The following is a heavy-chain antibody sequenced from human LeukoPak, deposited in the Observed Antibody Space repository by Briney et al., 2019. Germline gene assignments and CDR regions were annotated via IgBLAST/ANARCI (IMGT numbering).Heavy chain of an antibody. Sequence: SVKVSCKASGGTFSSYAFSWVRQAPGQGLEWMGGIIPIVGTTNYAQMFQGRVTITADESTSTAYMELSSLRSEDTAVYYCARGGYYYDSSGYSHLPDYWGQGTLVTVSS. CDR1: GGTFSSYA. D-gene: IGHD3-22*01. J-gene: IGHJ4*02. CDR3: ARGGYYYDSSGYSHLPDY. CDR2: IIPIVGTT. V-gene: IGHV1-69*13.